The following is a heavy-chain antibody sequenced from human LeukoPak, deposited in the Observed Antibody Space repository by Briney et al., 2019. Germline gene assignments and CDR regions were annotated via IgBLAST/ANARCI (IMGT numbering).Heavy chain of an antibody. CDR3: ARGRRAASGPSTLFDY. Sequence: GESLKISCKGSGYSFTIYWIGWVRQMPGKGLEWMGILYPGDSDTRYSPSFQGQVTISADRSISTAYLQWSSLKASDTAMYYCARGRRAASGPSTLFDYWGQGTLVTVSS. D-gene: IGHD6-25*01. J-gene: IGHJ4*02. CDR2: LYPGDSDT. CDR1: GYSFTIYW. V-gene: IGHV5-51*01.